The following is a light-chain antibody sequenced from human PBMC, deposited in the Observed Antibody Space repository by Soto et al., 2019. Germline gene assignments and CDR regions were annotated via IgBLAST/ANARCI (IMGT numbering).Light chain of an antibody. CDR2: DVN. Sequence: QSALTQPRSVSGSPGQSVTISCIGTSSDVGGYNYVSWYQQNPGKAPKFMIYDVNKRPSGVPDRFSGSKSGSTASLTISGLQTDDEADYYCCSYAGTYTWVFGGGTKVTVL. J-gene: IGLJ3*02. V-gene: IGLV2-11*01. CDR1: SSDVGGYNY. CDR3: CSYAGTYTWV.